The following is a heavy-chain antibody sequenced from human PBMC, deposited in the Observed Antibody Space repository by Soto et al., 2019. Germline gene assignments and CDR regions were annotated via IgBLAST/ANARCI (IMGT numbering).Heavy chain of an antibody. CDR2: IMPGSSHI. J-gene: IGHJ4*02. CDR3: ARETDYYDSSGYSLDY. Sequence: GGSLRLSCAASGFTFSIYSMNWVRQAPGKGLEWVSYIMPGSSHIFYADSVKGRFTISRDNDKNSLYLQMNNLRAEDTAVYYCARETDYYDSSGYSLDYWGQGTLVTVSS. V-gene: IGHV3-48*01. D-gene: IGHD3-22*01. CDR1: GFTFSIYS.